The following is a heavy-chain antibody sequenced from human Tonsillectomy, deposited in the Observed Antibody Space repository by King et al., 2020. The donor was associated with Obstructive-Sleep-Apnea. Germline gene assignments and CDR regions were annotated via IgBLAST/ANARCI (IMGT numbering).Heavy chain of an antibody. V-gene: IGHV3-33*01. CDR1: GFTFSSYG. J-gene: IGHJ4*02. CDR3: ARDGDSSSWYAQYYFDY. D-gene: IGHD6-13*01. CDR2: IWYDGSNK. Sequence: VQLVESGGGVVQPGRSLRLSCAASGFTFSSYGMHWVRQAPGKGLEWGAVIWYDGSNKYYADSVKGRFTISRDNSKTTLYLQMKSLRAEDTAVYYCARDGDSSSWYAQYYFDYWGQGTLVTVSS.